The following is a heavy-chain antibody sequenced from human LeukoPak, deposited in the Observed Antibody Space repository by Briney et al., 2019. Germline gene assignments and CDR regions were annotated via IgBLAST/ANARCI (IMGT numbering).Heavy chain of an antibody. CDR3: ASLPSPLELQDPAWFDP. V-gene: IGHV1-69*06. CDR1: GGTFSSYV. CDR2: IIPVFGTA. D-gene: IGHD1-7*01. J-gene: IGHJ5*02. Sequence: SVKVSCKASGGTFSSYVISWMRQAPGQGLEWMGGIIPVFGTANYAQRSQDRVTLTADKSANTAYMDINSLRFEDTAVYYCASLPSPLELQDPAWFDPWGQGTLVTVSS.